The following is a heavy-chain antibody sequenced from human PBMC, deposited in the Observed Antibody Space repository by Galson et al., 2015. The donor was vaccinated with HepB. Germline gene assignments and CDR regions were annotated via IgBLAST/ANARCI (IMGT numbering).Heavy chain of an antibody. J-gene: IGHJ4*02. D-gene: IGHD3-10*01. CDR1: AGSISGYY. Sequence: ETLSLTCTVSAGSISGYYWSWIRQPPGKGLEWIGYMYYTGSTSYNPSLKNRVTISVDTSKNQFSLQLTSVTAADTAVYYCARRLGFGDFHFDSWGQGTPVAVSS. CDR3: ARRLGFGDFHFDS. CDR2: MYYTGST. V-gene: IGHV4-59*08.